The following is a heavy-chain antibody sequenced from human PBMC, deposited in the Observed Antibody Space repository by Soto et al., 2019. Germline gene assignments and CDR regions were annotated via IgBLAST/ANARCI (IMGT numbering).Heavy chain of an antibody. V-gene: IGHV4-34*01. Sequence: SETLSLTCAVYGGSFSGYYWSWIRQPPGKGLEWIGEINHSGSTNYNPSLKSRVTISVDTSKNQFSLKLSSVTAADTAVYDGARATHWAYYYDGMDVWGQGPTVT. CDR3: ARATHWAYYYDGMDV. CDR1: GGSFSGYY. CDR2: INHSGST. J-gene: IGHJ6*02. D-gene: IGHD3-16*01.